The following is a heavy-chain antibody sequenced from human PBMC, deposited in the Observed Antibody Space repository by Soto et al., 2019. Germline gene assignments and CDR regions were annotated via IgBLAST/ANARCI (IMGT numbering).Heavy chain of an antibody. J-gene: IGHJ3*02. CDR1: GFTFSDYY. Sequence: GGSLRLSCAASGFTFSDYYMSWIRQAPGKGLEWVSYISSSSSYTNYADSVKGRFTISRDNAKNSLYLQMNSPRAEDTAVYYCAREPRIAAAGNDAFDIWGQGTMVTVSS. CDR3: AREPRIAAAGNDAFDI. CDR2: ISSSSSYT. D-gene: IGHD6-13*01. V-gene: IGHV3-11*06.